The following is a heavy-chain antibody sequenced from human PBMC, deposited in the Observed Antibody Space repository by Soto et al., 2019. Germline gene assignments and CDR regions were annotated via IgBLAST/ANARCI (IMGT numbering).Heavy chain of an antibody. CDR1: GYTFTSNV. CDR2: ISAYNGNT. Sequence: ASVKVSCKASGYTFTSNVATWVRQAPEQGLEWMGWISAYNGNTNYAQKLQGRVTMTTDTSTSTAYMELRSLRSDDTAVYYCARSCSSTSCYYYWFDPWGQGTLVTVSS. D-gene: IGHD2-2*01. V-gene: IGHV1-18*01. J-gene: IGHJ5*02. CDR3: ARSCSSTSCYYYWFDP.